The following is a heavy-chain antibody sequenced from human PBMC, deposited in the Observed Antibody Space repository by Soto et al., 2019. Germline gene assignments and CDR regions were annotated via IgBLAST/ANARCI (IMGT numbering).Heavy chain of an antibody. D-gene: IGHD3-10*02. CDR3: ARHNHVDYVGGYYYMDG. Sequence: SETLSLTCSVSDDSINSDKYYWGWIRQPPGKGLEWIGSVYYRGNAYYNPSLQTRVTISLDTSKSQFSLKLNSVTAADTAVYYCARHNHVDYVGGYYYMDGWGKGTTVTLSS. J-gene: IGHJ6*03. CDR1: DDSINSDKYY. CDR2: VYYRGNA. V-gene: IGHV4-39*01.